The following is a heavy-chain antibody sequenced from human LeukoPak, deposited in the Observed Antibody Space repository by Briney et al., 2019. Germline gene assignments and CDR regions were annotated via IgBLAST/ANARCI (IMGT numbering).Heavy chain of an antibody. J-gene: IGHJ4*02. D-gene: IGHD3-22*01. CDR1: GNSISSGDNY. V-gene: IGHV4-61*02. CDR2: IYTSGST. Sequence: SQTLSLTCTVSGNSISSGDNYWSWIRQPAGKGLEWIGRIYTSGSTNYNPSLKSRVTISGDTSKNQFSLRLSSVTAADTAAYYCARASYSYDINGWVPFDYWGQGTLVTVSS. CDR3: ARASYSYDINGWVPFDY.